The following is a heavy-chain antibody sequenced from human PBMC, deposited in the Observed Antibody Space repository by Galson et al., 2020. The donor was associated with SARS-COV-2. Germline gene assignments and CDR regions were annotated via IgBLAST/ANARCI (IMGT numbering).Heavy chain of an antibody. D-gene: IGHD1-26*01. V-gene: IGHV3-21*01. CDR2: ISSGSDYI. CDR3: TRDASWAMFGMDV. CDR1: GFTFSSYS. Sequence: GESLKISCDVSGFTFSSYSMNWVRQAPGKGLEWVSSISSGSDYIYYADSLKGRFTISRDNGKNSLSLQMKNLRAEDTAVYYCTRDASWAMFGMDVWGQGTTVTVSS. J-gene: IGHJ6*02.